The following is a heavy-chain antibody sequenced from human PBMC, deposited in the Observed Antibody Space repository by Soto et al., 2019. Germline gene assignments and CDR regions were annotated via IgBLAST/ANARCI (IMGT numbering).Heavy chain of an antibody. D-gene: IGHD2-2*01. J-gene: IGHJ6*02. CDR1: GFTFSSYA. CDR3: AKDKPGYCSSTSCLTYYGMDV. V-gene: IGHV3-23*01. CDR2: ISGSGGST. Sequence: EVQLLESGGGLVQPRGSLRLSCAASGFTFSSYAMSWVRQAPGKGLEWVSAISGSGGSTYYADSVKGRFTISRDNSKNTLYLQMNSLRAEDTAVYYCAKDKPGYCSSTSCLTYYGMDVWGQGTTVTVSS.